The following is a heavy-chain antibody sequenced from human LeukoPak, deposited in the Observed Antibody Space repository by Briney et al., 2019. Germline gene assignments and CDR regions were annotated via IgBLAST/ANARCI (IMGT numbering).Heavy chain of an antibody. V-gene: IGHV3-30*04. CDR1: GFTFSSYA. Sequence: GGSLRLSCSASGFTFSSYAMHWVRQAPGKGLEWVAVISYNGRNQNYADSVQGRFTISRDNSKNTLYLQMNSLRAEDTAVYYCAKDLNWDYGDYGYYFDYWGQGTLVTASS. CDR2: ISYNGRNQ. CDR3: AKDLNWDYGDYGYYFDY. D-gene: IGHD4-17*01. J-gene: IGHJ4*02.